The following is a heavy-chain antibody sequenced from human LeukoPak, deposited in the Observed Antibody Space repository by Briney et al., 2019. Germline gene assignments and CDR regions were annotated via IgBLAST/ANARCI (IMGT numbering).Heavy chain of an antibody. J-gene: IGHJ4*02. V-gene: IGHV3-7*01. D-gene: IGHD2-2*01. CDR1: GFTFSTYW. CDR3: AKWGPHCTSSHCPALDN. Sequence: PGGSLRLSCAASGFTFSTYWMSWVRQAPGKGLYWVANINRDGSEKYYGDSVKGRFTISRDNAENSLFLQMNSLGVDDTAVYYCAKWGPHCTSSHCPALDNWGQGALVTVSS. CDR2: INRDGSEK.